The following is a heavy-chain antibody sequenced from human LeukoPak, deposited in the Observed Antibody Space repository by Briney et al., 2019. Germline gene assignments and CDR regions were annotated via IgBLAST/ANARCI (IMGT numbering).Heavy chain of an antibody. V-gene: IGHV3-9*01. J-gene: IGHJ4*02. CDR1: GFTFDDYA. D-gene: IGHD3-3*01. Sequence: GRSLRLSCAASGFTFDDYAMHWVRQAPGKGLEWVSGISWNSGSIGYGDSVKGRFTISRDNAKNSLYLQMNSLRAEDTAVYYCATTKGDFWNYFDYWGQGTLVTVSS. CDR2: ISWNSGSI. CDR3: ATTKGDFWNYFDY.